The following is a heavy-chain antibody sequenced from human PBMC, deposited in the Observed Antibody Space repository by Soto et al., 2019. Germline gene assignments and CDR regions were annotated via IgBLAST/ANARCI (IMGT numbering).Heavy chain of an antibody. D-gene: IGHD5-18*01. Sequence: QVQLQESGPGLVKPSETLSLTCTVSGGSTTNYYWSWLRQPAGKGLEYIGRIYGSGRTNYNPSLKNRVTMSVSLNQMSLRLTSVTAAHTAVYYCARDFDVNTALDYCYFDLWGRGALVTVSS. J-gene: IGHJ2*01. CDR1: GGSTTNYY. V-gene: IGHV4-4*07. CDR3: ARDFDVNTALDYCYFDL. CDR2: IYGSGRT.